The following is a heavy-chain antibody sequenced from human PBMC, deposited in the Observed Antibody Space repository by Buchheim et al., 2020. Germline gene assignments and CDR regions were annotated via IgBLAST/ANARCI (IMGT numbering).Heavy chain of an antibody. J-gene: IGHJ5*02. CDR2: IHTSGST. CDR1: GGSISSGNYF. CDR3: ERAIGVPDWIDP. D-gene: IGHD6-19*01. V-gene: IGHV4-61*02. Sequence: QVQLQESGPGLVKPSQTLSLTCTVSGGSISSGNYFYTWIRQPAGMGLEWIGHIHTSGSTNSHPSLKSRVTISVDTSKNQISLRLSSVTAADTAVYYCERAIGVPDWIDPWGQGTL.